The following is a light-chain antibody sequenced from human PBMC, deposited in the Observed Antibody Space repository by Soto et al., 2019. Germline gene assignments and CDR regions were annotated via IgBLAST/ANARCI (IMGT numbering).Light chain of an antibody. CDR2: AAS. Sequence: DLPMTQSPSSLSASVGDRVTITCRASQGIGSYLAWYQQKPGKVPKLLIYAASTLQSGVPSRFSGSGSGTEFTLTISSLQPEDIAAYYCQNYKSVPRTFGQGTKVEIK. V-gene: IGKV1-27*01. CDR3: QNYKSVPRT. CDR1: QGIGSY. J-gene: IGKJ1*01.